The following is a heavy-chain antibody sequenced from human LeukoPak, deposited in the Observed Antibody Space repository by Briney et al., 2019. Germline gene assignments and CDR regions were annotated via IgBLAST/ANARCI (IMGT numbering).Heavy chain of an antibody. Sequence: ASVKVSCKVSGYTLTELSMHWVRQAPGKGLEWMGGFDPEDGETIYAQKFQGRVTMTEDTSTDTAYMELSSLRSEDTAVYYCARYCSSTSCSPTSDAFDIWGQGTMVTVSS. J-gene: IGHJ3*02. D-gene: IGHD2-2*01. CDR1: GYTLTELS. V-gene: IGHV1-24*01. CDR3: ARYCSSTSCSPTSDAFDI. CDR2: FDPEDGET.